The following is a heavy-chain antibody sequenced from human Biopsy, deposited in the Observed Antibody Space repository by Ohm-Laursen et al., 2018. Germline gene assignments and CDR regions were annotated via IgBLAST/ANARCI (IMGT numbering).Heavy chain of an antibody. V-gene: IGHV1-69*02. D-gene: IGHD2-15*01. J-gene: IGHJ6*02. Sequence: SVKVSCKVSGYTFTAYFIHWVRQAPGQGLEWMGRIISVHDIANYAQKFQGRVTITADKSTSTAYMELRNLRSEDTAVYYCARTLVDCTSGTCYDVGDGMDVWGQGTTVIVSS. CDR3: ARTLVDCTSGTCYDVGDGMDV. CDR1: GYTFTAYF. CDR2: IISVHDIA.